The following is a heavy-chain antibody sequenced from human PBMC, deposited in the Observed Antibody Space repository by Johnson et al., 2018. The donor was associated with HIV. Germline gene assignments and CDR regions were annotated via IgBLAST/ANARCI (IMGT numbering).Heavy chain of an antibody. D-gene: IGHD4-23*01. Sequence: QVQLVESGGGVVQPGRSLRLSCAASGFTFSSYGIHWVRQAPGKGLEWVAFIRYDGSNKYYADSVKGRFTISRDNSKNTLYLQMNSLRAEDTAVYYCAKDRGYGGNLDAFDIWGQGTMVTVSS. J-gene: IGHJ3*02. CDR2: IRYDGSNK. CDR3: AKDRGYGGNLDAFDI. CDR1: GFTFSSYG. V-gene: IGHV3-30*02.